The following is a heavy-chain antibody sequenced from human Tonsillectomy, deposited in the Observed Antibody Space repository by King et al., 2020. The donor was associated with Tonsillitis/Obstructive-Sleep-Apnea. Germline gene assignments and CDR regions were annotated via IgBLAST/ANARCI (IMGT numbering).Heavy chain of an antibody. CDR1: GFTFDDYG. Sequence: VQLVESGGGVVRPGGSLRLSCAASGFTFDDYGMSWVRQAPGKGLEWVSGINWNGGSTGYADSVKGRFTIPRDNAKNSLYLQMNSLRAEDTALYYCAREDCSSTSCYKGAFDIWGQGTMVTVSS. CDR2: INWNGGST. V-gene: IGHV3-20*04. CDR3: AREDCSSTSCYKGAFDI. D-gene: IGHD2-2*02. J-gene: IGHJ3*02.